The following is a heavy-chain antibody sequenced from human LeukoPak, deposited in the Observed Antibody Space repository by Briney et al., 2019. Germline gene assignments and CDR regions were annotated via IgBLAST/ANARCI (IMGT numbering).Heavy chain of an antibody. CDR1: GGSVSRYY. CDR2: IYYSGNT. D-gene: IGHD4-23*01. CDR3: ARDPSTVAIHKGAFDI. V-gene: IGHV4-59*02. J-gene: IGHJ3*02. Sequence: SETLSLTCTVSGGSVSRYYWRWIRQPPGKGLEWIGHIYYSGNTNYNPSLKSRLTLSVDTSKNQISLKLGSVTAADTAVYYCARDPSTVAIHKGAFDIWGQGTMVTVSS.